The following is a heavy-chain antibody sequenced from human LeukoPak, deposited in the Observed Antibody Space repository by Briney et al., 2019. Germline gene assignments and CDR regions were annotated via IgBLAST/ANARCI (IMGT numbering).Heavy chain of an antibody. CDR3: ASLSLYTSIDY. CDR1: GFTFRKHG. CDR2: INSDGSST. D-gene: IGHD2-2*02. J-gene: IGHJ4*02. V-gene: IGHV3-74*01. Sequence: GGSLRLSCAASGFTFRKHGMNWVRQAPGKGLVWVSRINSDGSSTSYADSVKGRFTISRDNAKNTLYLQMNSLRAEDTAVYYCASLSLYTSIDYWGQGTLVTVSS.